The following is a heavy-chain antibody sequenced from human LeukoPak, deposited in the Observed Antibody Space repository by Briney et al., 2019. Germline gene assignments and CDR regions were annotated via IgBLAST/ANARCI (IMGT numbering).Heavy chain of an antibody. CDR3: AREFALTTATAHYLDY. CDR1: GGSVRSGNYF. CDR2: IYYSGST. Sequence: SETLSLTCTVSGGSVRSGNYFWSWIRQPPGKALEWIGHIYYSGSTKYNPSLKSRVTISVDTSKNQFSLKLSSLTAADTAVYYCAREFALTTATAHYLDYWGQGTLVTVSS. J-gene: IGHJ4*02. D-gene: IGHD4-17*01. V-gene: IGHV4-61*01.